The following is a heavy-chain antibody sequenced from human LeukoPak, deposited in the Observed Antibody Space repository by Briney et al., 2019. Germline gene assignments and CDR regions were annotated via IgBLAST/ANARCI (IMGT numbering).Heavy chain of an antibody. D-gene: IGHD6-19*01. CDR1: GFSLGDYW. CDR3: ARTGYSSGWTIDY. V-gene: IGHV4-59*08. Sequence: PGGSLRLSCAASGFSLGDYWMSWVRQAPGKGLEWIGYIYYSGSTNYNPSLKSRVTISVDTSKNQFSLKLSSVTAADTAVYYCARTGYSSGWTIDYWGQGTLVTVSS. J-gene: IGHJ4*02. CDR2: IYYSGST.